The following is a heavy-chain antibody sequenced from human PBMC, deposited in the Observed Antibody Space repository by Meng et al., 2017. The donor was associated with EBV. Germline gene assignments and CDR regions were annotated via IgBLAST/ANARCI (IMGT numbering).Heavy chain of an antibody. J-gene: IGHJ4*02. Sequence: QVQLQESGPGLVKPSGTLSLTGAVSVGSISSSNWWSWVRQPPGKGLEWIGEIYHSGSTNYNPSLKSRVTISVDKSKNQFSLKLSSVTAADTAVYYCARDRGGYYDSSGYYADWGQGTLVTVAS. CDR1: VGSISSSNW. D-gene: IGHD3-22*01. CDR3: ARDRGGYYDSSGYYAD. V-gene: IGHV4-4*02. CDR2: IYHSGST.